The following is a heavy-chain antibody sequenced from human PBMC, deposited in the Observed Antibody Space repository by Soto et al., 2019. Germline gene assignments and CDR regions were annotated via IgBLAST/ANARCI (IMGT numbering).Heavy chain of an antibody. CDR1: GFSLNTRGVG. J-gene: IGHJ6*02. CDR2: IYWDDDK. Sequence: QITLKESGPTLVKPTQTLTLTCTFSGFSLNTRGVGVGWIRQPPGKALEWLALIYWDDDKRYSPSLKTRLTITKHTPQTQVVLTMTHMDPVDTATYYCAHIIPWVGVGVVGMDVCRQGTTVTFSS. CDR3: AHIIPWVGVGVVGMDV. D-gene: IGHD2-21*01. V-gene: IGHV2-5*02.